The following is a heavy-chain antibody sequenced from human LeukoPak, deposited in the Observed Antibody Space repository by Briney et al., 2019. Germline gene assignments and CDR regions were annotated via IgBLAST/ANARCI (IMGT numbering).Heavy chain of an antibody. J-gene: IGHJ5*02. V-gene: IGHV3-23*01. CDR3: AKDFCSSTSCYRGDNWFDP. Sequence: GGSLRLSCAASGFTFSSYAMSWVRQAPGKGLEWVSAISGSGGSTYYADSVKGRFTISRDNSKNTLYLQMNSLRAEDTAVYYCAKDFCSSTSCYRGDNWFDPWGQGTLVTVSS. CDR2: ISGSGGST. D-gene: IGHD2-2*02. CDR1: GFTFSSYA.